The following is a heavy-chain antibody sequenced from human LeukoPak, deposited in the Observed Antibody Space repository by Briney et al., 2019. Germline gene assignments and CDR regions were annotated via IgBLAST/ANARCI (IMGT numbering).Heavy chain of an antibody. J-gene: IGHJ5*02. Sequence: GGSLRLSCAASGFTFSSYSMNWVRQAPGKGLEWVSSISSSSSYIYYADSVKGRFTISRDNAKNSLFLQMNRLRAEDTAVYYGARTRSHYDILTGYSPNWFDPWGQGTLVTVSS. CDR1: GFTFSSYS. V-gene: IGHV3-21*01. D-gene: IGHD3-9*01. CDR3: ARTRSHYDILTGYSPNWFDP. CDR2: ISSSSSYI.